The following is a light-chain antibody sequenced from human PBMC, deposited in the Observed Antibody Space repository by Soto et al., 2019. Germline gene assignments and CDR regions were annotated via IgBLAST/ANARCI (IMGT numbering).Light chain of an antibody. CDR1: QNINSW. CDR2: DAS. J-gene: IGKJ3*01. Sequence: DIQMTQSPSTLSASVGDRVTITCRASQNINSWLAWYQQKPGKAPDLLIYDASGLESGVPSRFDASGGRTEFTLTVSSLQPDDFATYYCQQYKTYPLTFGPGTKVDIK. V-gene: IGKV1-5*01. CDR3: QQYKTYPLT.